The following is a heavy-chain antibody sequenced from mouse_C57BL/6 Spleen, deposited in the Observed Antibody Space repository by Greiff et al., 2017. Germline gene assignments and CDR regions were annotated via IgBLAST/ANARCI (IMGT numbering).Heavy chain of an antibody. J-gene: IGHJ2*01. V-gene: IGHV5-4*01. CDR2: ISDGGSYT. D-gene: IGHD1-1*01. CDR1: GFTFSSYA. Sequence: DVQLVESGGGLVKPGGSLKLSCAASGFTFSSYAMSWVRQTPEKRLEWVATISDGGSYTYYPDNVKGRFTISRDNATNTLFLQMSHLKSEDTAMYYCARIITTVVAFDYWGQGTTLTVSS. CDR3: ARIITTVVAFDY.